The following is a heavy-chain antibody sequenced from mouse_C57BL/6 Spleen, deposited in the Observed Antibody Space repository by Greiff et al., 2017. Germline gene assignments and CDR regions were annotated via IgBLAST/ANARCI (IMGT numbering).Heavy chain of an antibody. D-gene: IGHD2-5*01. CDR3: TPSYYSNYIFAY. J-gene: IGHJ3*01. CDR1: GFNIKDYY. V-gene: IGHV14-1*01. CDR2: IDPEGGDT. Sequence: EVQLQQSGAELVRPGASVKLSCTASGFNIKDYYMHWVKQRPEQGLEWIGRIDPEGGDTEYAPKFQGKATMTADTSSNTAYLQLSSLTSEDTAVYYCTPSYYSNYIFAYWGQGTLVTVSA.